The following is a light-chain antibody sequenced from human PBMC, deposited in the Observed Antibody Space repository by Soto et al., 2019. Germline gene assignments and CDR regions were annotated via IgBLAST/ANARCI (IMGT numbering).Light chain of an antibody. CDR1: QPVSDK. CDR3: QQRSNRIT. J-gene: IGKJ5*01. Sequence: VMTQSPAYLSLSLRAVATLSCWASQPVSDKLAWYQQKPGQAPRLLIYDISTRAAAIPARFSGSGSGTDFTLTVSSLEPEDFALYYCQQRSNRITFGQGTRLEIK. CDR2: DIS. V-gene: IGKV3-11*01.